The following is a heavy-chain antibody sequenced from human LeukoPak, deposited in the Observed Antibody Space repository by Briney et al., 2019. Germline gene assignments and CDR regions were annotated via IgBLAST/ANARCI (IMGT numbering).Heavy chain of an antibody. CDR1: GGSISSSSYY. V-gene: IGHV4-61*01. D-gene: IGHD6-19*01. CDR2: IYYSGCT. Sequence: SETLSLTCTVSGGSISSSSYYWSWIRQPPGTGLEWIGYIYYSGCTNYNPSLKSRVTISVDTSKNQFSLKLSSVTAADTAVYYCASAGSGWYVSWFDPWGQGTLVTVSS. CDR3: ASAGSGWYVSWFDP. J-gene: IGHJ5*02.